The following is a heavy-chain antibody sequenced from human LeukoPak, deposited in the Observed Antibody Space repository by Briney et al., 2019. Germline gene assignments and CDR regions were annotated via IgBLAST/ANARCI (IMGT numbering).Heavy chain of an antibody. CDR2: ISYDGSNK. Sequence: PGRSLRLSCVASGFTFSSYAMHWVRQAPGKGLEWVAVISYDGSNKYYADSVKGRFTISRDNSKNTLYLQMNSLRAEDTAVYYCARDHCSSTSCYIRFFDYWGQGTLVTVSS. CDR3: ARDHCSSTSCYIRFFDY. CDR1: GFTFSSYA. V-gene: IGHV3-30-3*01. D-gene: IGHD2-2*02. J-gene: IGHJ4*02.